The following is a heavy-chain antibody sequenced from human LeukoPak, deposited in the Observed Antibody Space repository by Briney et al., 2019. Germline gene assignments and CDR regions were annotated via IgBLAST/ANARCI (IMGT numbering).Heavy chain of an antibody. Sequence: ASVKVSCKASGYTFTSYGISWVRQAPGQGLESMGWISAYNGNTNYAQKLQGRVTMTTDTSTSTAYMELRSLRSDDTAVYYCASSSSWYSHFDYWGQGTLVTVSS. CDR2: ISAYNGNT. CDR1: GYTFTSYG. J-gene: IGHJ4*02. V-gene: IGHV1-18*01. D-gene: IGHD6-13*01. CDR3: ASSSSWYSHFDY.